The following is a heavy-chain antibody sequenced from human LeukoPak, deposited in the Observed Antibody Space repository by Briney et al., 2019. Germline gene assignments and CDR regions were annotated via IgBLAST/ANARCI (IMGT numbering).Heavy chain of an antibody. CDR3: AKGKVNHDGAFDV. Sequence: PGGSLRLSCAASGFSFSSYAMSWVRQAPGNGLDWVSLITADAGRTYYADSVKGRFTISRDNSKNTLYLQMSSLRVEDTAFYYCAKGKVNHDGAFDVWGQGTMVTVSS. J-gene: IGHJ3*01. CDR1: GFSFSSYA. CDR2: ITADAGRT. D-gene: IGHD1-14*01. V-gene: IGHV3-23*01.